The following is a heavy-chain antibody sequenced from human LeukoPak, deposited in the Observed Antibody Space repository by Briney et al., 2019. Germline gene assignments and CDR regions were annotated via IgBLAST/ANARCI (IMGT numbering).Heavy chain of an antibody. CDR2: ISSSGSTI. J-gene: IGHJ4*02. CDR1: GFTFSDYY. Sequence: GGSLRLSCAASGFTFSDYYMSWIRQAPGKGLEWVSYISSSGSTIYYADSVKGRFTISRDNAKNSLYLQMNSLRAEDTAVYYCARDRTTVTTFSYDYWGQGTLVTVSS. V-gene: IGHV3-11*04. D-gene: IGHD4-11*01. CDR3: ARDRTTVTTFSYDY.